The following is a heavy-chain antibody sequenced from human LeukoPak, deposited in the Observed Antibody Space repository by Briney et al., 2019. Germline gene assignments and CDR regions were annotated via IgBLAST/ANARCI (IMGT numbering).Heavy chain of an antibody. CDR1: GGTFSSYA. CDR2: IIPIFGTA. J-gene: IGHJ4*02. CDR3: AREDYDSSGYLYY. Sequence: ASVKVSSKASGGTFSSYAISWVRQAPGQGLEWMGGIIPIFGTANYAQKFQGRVTITADESTSTAYMELSSLRSEDTAVYYCAREDYDSSGYLYYWGQGTLVTVSS. V-gene: IGHV1-69*13. D-gene: IGHD3-22*01.